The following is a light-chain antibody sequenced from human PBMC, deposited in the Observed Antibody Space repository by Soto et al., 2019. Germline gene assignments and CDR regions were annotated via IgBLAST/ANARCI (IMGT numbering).Light chain of an antibody. CDR2: DVS. Sequence: AIQVTQSPSSLSASVGDRVTMTCRASHDIRGALAWYQQKLGKPPNLLIYDVSTLEGGVPSRFSGSGSGTGFTLTISSLQPEDFGTYYCQQFNSYPITFGHGTRLEIK. CDR3: QQFNSYPIT. V-gene: IGKV1-13*02. J-gene: IGKJ5*01. CDR1: HDIRGA.